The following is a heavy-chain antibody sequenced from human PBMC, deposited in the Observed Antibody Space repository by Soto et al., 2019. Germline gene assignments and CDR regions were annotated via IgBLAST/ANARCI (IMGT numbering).Heavy chain of an antibody. D-gene: IGHD3-16*02. J-gene: IGHJ4*02. V-gene: IGHV3-48*01. CDR3: ARDRALDYDYIWGSYRQPRFDY. CDR1: GFTFSSYS. CDR2: ISSSSSTI. Sequence: GGSLRLSCAASGFTFSSYSMNWVRQTPGKGLEWVSYISSSSSTIYYADSVKGRFTISRDNAKNSLYLQMNSLRAEDTAVYYCARDRALDYDYIWGSYRQPRFDYWGQGTLVTVSS.